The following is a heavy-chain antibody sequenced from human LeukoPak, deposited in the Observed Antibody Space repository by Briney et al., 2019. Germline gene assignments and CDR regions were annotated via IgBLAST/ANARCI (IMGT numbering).Heavy chain of an antibody. CDR3: ARDGYGGNSFDY. V-gene: IGHV1-2*02. CDR2: INPKNGGT. J-gene: IGHJ4*02. D-gene: IGHD4-23*01. CDR1: GYTFPGHH. Sequence: ASVKVSCKASGYTFPGHHIHWVRQAPGQGLEWMGWINPKNGGTNYAQKFQGRVTMTRDTSINTAFMELSRLNSDNTAVYFCARDGYGGNSFDYWGQGTLVTVSS.